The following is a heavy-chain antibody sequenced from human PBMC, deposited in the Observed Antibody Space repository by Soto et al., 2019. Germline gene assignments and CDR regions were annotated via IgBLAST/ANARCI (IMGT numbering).Heavy chain of an antibody. CDR2: ISYDGSNT. V-gene: IGHV3-30*18. CDR3: AKEGGLSGSYYISSSYYFDY. Sequence: QVQLVESGGGVVQPGRSLRLSCVASGFTFSSYGMHWVRQAPGKGLEWVAIISYDGSNTYYADSVKGRFTISRDNSKNPLYLQMNSLRAEDPSVYYCAKEGGLSGSYYISSSYYFDYWGQGTLVTVSS. CDR1: GFTFSSYG. J-gene: IGHJ4*02. D-gene: IGHD1-26*01.